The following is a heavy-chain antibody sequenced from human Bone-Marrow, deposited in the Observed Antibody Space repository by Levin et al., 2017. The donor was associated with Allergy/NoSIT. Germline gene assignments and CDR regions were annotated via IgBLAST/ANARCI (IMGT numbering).Heavy chain of an antibody. CDR1: GYSLTQLS. CDR2: FDPEDGDT. D-gene: IGHD3-16*01. Sequence: RASVKVSCKISGYSLTQLSIHWVRQAPGKGLEWMGGFDPEDGDTVYAQKFQGRVVMTEDTSTDTTYMDLSSLRFEDTAVYYCATELGGGGYFDYWGQGTLVTVSS. J-gene: IGHJ4*02. V-gene: IGHV1-24*01. CDR3: ATELGGGGYFDY.